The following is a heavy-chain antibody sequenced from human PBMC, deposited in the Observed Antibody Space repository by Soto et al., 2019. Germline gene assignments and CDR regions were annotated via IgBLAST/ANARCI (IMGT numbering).Heavy chain of an antibody. CDR3: TRQGGTGDY. CDR2: IRSKANSYAT. CDR1: GFTFSGSA. Sequence: EVQLVESGGGLVQPGGSLKLSCAASGFTFSGSAMHWVRQASGKGLEWVGRIRSKANSYATAYAASVKGRFTISRDDSKNTGYLQMNSLKTEDTAVYYCTRQGGTGDYWGQGTLVTVSS. J-gene: IGHJ4*02. V-gene: IGHV3-73*01. D-gene: IGHD3-10*01.